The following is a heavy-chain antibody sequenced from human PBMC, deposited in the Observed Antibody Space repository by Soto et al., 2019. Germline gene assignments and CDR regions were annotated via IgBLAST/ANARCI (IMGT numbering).Heavy chain of an antibody. CDR2: IDWDDRK. J-gene: IGHJ4*02. V-gene: IGHV2-70*11. CDR1: GFSLTTSRMC. Sequence: SGPTLVNPTQTLTLTCTFSGFSLTTSRMCVTWIRQPPGKALEWLARIDWDDRKYYTTSLKTRLTISKDTTKNQVVLTMTNMDPVDTATYYCSRIQTPSAPDYWGQGALVTVSS. D-gene: IGHD2-15*01. CDR3: SRIQTPSAPDY.